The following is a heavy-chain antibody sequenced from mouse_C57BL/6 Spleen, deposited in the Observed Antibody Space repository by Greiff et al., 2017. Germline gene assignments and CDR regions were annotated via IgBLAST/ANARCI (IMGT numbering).Heavy chain of an antibody. J-gene: IGHJ2*01. CDR1: GYTFTDYY. CDR2: ITPNNGGT. CDR3: ARDGNWDVFDY. D-gene: IGHD4-1*01. Sequence: EVQLQQSGPELVKPGASVKISCKASGYTFTDYYMNWVKQSHGKSLEWIGDITPNNGGTCYNQKFKGKATLTVDKSSSTAYRELRSLTSEDSAFYYCARDGNWDVFDYWGQGTTLTVSS. V-gene: IGHV1-26*01.